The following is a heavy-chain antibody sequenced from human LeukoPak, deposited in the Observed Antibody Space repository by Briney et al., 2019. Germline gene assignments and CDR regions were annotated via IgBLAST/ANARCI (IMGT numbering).Heavy chain of an antibody. J-gene: IGHJ3*01. CDR1: GYSITSNYY. Sequence: SETLSLTCSVSGYSITSNYYWGWIRQPPGKGLEWIGYIYHGGTTYYSPSLKSRVTISLDRSKNQFSLSLTSVTAADTAVYHCARDVSGYGAFDVWGHGTVVSVSS. V-gene: IGHV4-38-2*02. CDR2: IYHGGTT. D-gene: IGHD5-12*01. CDR3: ARDVSGYGAFDV.